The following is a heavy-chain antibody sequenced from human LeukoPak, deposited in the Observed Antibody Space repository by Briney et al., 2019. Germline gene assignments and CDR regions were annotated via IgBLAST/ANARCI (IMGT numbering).Heavy chain of an antibody. V-gene: IGHV3-23*01. CDR3: AKDLSYYGSGSYYKPSFDY. Sequence: GGSLRLSCAASGFTFSSYAMSWVRQAPGKGLEWVSVISVSGGSTYYADSVKGRFTISRDNSKNTLYLQVNSLRAEDTAVYYCAKDLSYYGSGSYYKPSFDYWGQGTLVTVSS. CDR1: GFTFSSYA. CDR2: ISVSGGST. D-gene: IGHD3-10*01. J-gene: IGHJ4*02.